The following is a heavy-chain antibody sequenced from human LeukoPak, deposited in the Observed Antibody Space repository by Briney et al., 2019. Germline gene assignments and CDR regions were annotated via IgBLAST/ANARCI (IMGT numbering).Heavy chain of an antibody. D-gene: IGHD3-22*01. V-gene: IGHV3-23*01. CDR2: ISGSGGST. Sequence: GGSLRLSCAASGFTFSSYAMSWVRQAPGKGLEWVSAISGSGGSTYYADSVKGRFTISRDNSKNTLYLQMNSLRAEDTAVYYCAKLGLNYYDSSGYSASDYYYYYGMDVWGRGTTVTVSS. CDR1: GFTFSSYA. CDR3: AKLGLNYYDSSGYSASDYYYYYGMDV. J-gene: IGHJ6*02.